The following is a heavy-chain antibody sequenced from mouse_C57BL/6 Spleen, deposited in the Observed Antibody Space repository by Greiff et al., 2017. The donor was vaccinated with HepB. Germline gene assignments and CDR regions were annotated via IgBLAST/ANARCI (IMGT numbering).Heavy chain of an antibody. D-gene: IGHD1-1*01. Sequence: QVQLQQPGAELVRPGSSVKLSCKASGYTFTSYWMHWVKQRPIQGLEWIGNIDPSDSETHYNQKFKDKATLTVDKSSSTAYMQLSSLTSEDSAVYYCAREWDYYGSSYVGFAYWGQGTLVTVSA. J-gene: IGHJ3*01. CDR1: GYTFTSYW. V-gene: IGHV1-52*01. CDR3: AREWDYYGSSYVGFAY. CDR2: IDPSDSET.